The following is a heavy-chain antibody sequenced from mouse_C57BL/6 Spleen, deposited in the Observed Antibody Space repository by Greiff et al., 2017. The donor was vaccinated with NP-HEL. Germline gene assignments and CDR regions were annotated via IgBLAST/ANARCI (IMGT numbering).Heavy chain of an antibody. CDR2: INPNYGST. CDR3: ARSLDYDSYYFDD. Sequence: EVQLQQSGPELVKPGASVKISCKASGYSFTDYNMNWVKQSNGKSLEWIGVINPNYGSTSYNQKFKGKATLTVDQSSSTAYMQLKSLTSEDSAVYYCARSLDYDSYYFDDWGKGTTLTVSS. J-gene: IGHJ2*01. V-gene: IGHV1-39*01. CDR1: GYSFTDYN. D-gene: IGHD2-4*01.